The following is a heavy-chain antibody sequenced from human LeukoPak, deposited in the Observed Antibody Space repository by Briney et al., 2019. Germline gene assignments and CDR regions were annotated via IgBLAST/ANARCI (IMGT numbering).Heavy chain of an antibody. CDR1: GGSFSTYA. Sequence: GSSVKISCQASGGSFSTYAISWMRQAPGPGLEWMGLVIPLLGTPIYAQEFQGRVTINADKSTGTTYLELSSLRSEDTAVYYCARGKDRSSLRAGQLPFPDIFALWGQGTRITVSS. V-gene: IGHV1-69*04. CDR3: ARGKDRSSLRAGQLPFPDIFAL. D-gene: IGHD5-24*01. CDR2: VIPLLGTP. J-gene: IGHJ3*01.